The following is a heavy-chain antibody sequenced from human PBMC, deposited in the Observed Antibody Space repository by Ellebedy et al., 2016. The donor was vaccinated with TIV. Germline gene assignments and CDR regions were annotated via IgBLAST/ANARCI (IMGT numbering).Heavy chain of an antibody. J-gene: IGHJ6*03. Sequence: SETLSLTCTVSGGSMNSYYWSWIRQPPVKGLEWIGYISYSMYYSGSTNYNPSLKSRVTISVDASKNQFPLKLTSVTAADTVVYYCARHAATVGAPNMDVWGRGTTVTVSS. D-gene: IGHD1-26*01. CDR2: ISYSMYYSGST. CDR3: ARHAATVGAPNMDV. CDR1: GGSMNSYY. V-gene: IGHV4-59*08.